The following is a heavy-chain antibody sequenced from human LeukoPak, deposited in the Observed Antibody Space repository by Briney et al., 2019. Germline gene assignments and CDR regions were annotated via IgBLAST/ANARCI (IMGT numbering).Heavy chain of an antibody. V-gene: IGHV3-23*01. CDR2: ISGSGGST. J-gene: IGHJ5*02. Sequence: PGGSLRLSCAASGFTFSSYAMSWVRQAPGKGLEWVSAISGSGGSTYYADSVKGRFTISRDNSKNTLYLQMNSLRAEDTAVYYCAKDFLSSSWSLLRFDPWGQETLVTVSS. D-gene: IGHD6-13*01. CDR1: GFTFSSYA. CDR3: AKDFLSSSWSLLRFDP.